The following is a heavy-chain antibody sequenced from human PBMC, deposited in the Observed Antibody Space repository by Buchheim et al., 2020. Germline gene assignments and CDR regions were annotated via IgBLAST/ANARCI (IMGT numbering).Heavy chain of an antibody. J-gene: IGHJ4*02. CDR3: ARDRGLGDSSGPTFDY. D-gene: IGHD3-22*01. CDR2: IYYSGST. Sequence: QVQLQESGPGLVKPSQTLSLTCTVSGGSISSCDYYWSRIRQPPGKGLVWIGYIYYSGSTYYHPSLTIRVIISVDTSKNQSSLKLSPVTAADTAVYYCARDRGLGDSSGPTFDYWGQGTL. V-gene: IGHV4-30-4*01. CDR1: GGSISSCDYY.